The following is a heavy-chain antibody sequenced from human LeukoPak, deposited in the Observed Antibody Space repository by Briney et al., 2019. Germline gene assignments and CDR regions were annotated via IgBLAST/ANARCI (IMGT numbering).Heavy chain of an antibody. CDR1: GFTFSTNA. CDR2: IRDSGGST. J-gene: IGHJ3*02. Sequence: PGGSLRLSCAASGFTFSTNAMSWVRQPPGKGLEWVSAIRDSGGSTYYADSVKGRFTISRDNSKNTLYLQMNSLRAEDTAVYYCAREVMITFGGVIAPGAFDIWGQGTMVTVSS. V-gene: IGHV3-23*01. D-gene: IGHD3-16*02. CDR3: AREVMITFGGVIAPGAFDI.